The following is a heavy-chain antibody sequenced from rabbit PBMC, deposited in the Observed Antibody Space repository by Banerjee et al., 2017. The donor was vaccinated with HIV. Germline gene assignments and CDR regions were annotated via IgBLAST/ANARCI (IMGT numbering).Heavy chain of an antibody. V-gene: IGHV1S40*01. CDR3: ARDLAGVIGWNFNL. CDR1: GFTISSSYW. CDR2: IYAGKSGTT. D-gene: IGHD4-1*01. Sequence: QSLEESGGDLVKPGASLTLTCKASGFTISSSYWICWVRQAPGKGLELIACIYAGKSGTTWYASWAKGRFTLSKTSSTTVTLQMTSLTAADTATYFCARDLAGVIGWNFNLWGPGTLVTVS. J-gene: IGHJ4*01.